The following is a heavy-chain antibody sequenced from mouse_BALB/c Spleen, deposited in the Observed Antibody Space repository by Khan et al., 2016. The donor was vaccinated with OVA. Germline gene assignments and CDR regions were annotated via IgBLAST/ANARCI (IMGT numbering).Heavy chain of an antibody. Sequence: VQLKQSGPGLVKPSQSLSLTCTVTGYSITSGYAWNWIRQFLGNKLEWMGYISYSGSTSYNPSLRSRISITRDTSKNQFFLQLNSVTTEDTATYYCARKNYYGYAMDYWGQGTSVTVSS. CDR1: GYSITSGYA. J-gene: IGHJ4*01. CDR2: ISYSGST. D-gene: IGHD1-1*01. V-gene: IGHV3-2*02. CDR3: ARKNYYGYAMDY.